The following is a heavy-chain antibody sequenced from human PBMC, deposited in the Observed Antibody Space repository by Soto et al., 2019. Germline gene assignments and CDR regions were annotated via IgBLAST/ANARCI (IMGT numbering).Heavy chain of an antibody. CDR3: AREDSIIIPAVSDF. CDR1: GFPFNNYG. J-gene: IGHJ4*02. Sequence: PGGSLRLSCVVYGFPFNNYGINWVRQAPGKGLEWVSTVSKSDDTYYSDLVKGRFTISRDNAKNTVSLQMNTLRAEDTAVYFCAREDSIIIPAVSDFWGQGTLVTVSS. CDR2: VSKSDDT. V-gene: IGHV3-21*04. D-gene: IGHD2-2*01.